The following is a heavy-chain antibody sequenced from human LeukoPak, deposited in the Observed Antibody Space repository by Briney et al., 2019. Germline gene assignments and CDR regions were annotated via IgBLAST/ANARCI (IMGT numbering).Heavy chain of an antibody. J-gene: IGHJ4*02. V-gene: IGHV5-51*01. CDR3: ATYRTGYYHFDY. Sequence: GESLKISCKGSGYSFPNYWIGWVRPMPGKGLEWMGIIYPGDSDTKYSPSFQGQVTISVDKSISTTYLQWSSLQASDTAMYYCATYRTGYYHFDYWGQGALVTVSS. D-gene: IGHD1-26*01. CDR1: GYSFPNYW. CDR2: IYPGDSDT.